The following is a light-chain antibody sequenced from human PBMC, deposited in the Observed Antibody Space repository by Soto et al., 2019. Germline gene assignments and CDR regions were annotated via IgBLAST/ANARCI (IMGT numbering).Light chain of an antibody. Sequence: IQMTQSPSSLSASVGDRVTITCRSSQGIRNDLGWYQQKPGKAPNLLIYAASSLHSGVPSRFSGSGSGTDFTLTISSLQPEDFATYYCQQSFSSPPWTFGQGTKVDIK. CDR1: QGIRND. J-gene: IGKJ1*01. CDR3: QQSFSSPPWT. V-gene: IGKV1-39*01. CDR2: AAS.